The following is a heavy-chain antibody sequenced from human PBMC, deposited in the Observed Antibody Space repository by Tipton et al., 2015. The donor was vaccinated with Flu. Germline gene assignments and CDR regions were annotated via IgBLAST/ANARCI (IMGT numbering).Heavy chain of an antibody. J-gene: IGHJ4*02. CDR3: AIDDFGSSWYGY. V-gene: IGHV4-39*07. CDR2: IYYSGST. D-gene: IGHD6-13*01. Sequence: TLSLTCTVSGGSISSSSHYWGWIRQTPGKGLEWIGNIYYSGSTFYNPSLKSRVTISLDKSTNQFSLRLSSVTAADTAIYYCAIDDFGSSWYGYWGQGSLVTVSS. CDR1: GGSISSSSHY.